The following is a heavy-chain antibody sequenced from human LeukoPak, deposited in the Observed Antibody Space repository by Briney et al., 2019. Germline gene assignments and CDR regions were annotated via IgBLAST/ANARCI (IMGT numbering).Heavy chain of an antibody. Sequence: GGSLRLSCAASGFTFDDYAMHWVRQAPGKGLEWVANIKQDGSEKYYVDSVKGRFTISRDNAKNSLYLQMNSLRAEDTAVYYCARMKLTGTTNYYYYYMDVWGKGTTVTVSS. V-gene: IGHV3-7*01. D-gene: IGHD1-7*01. J-gene: IGHJ6*03. CDR3: ARMKLTGTTNYYYYYMDV. CDR2: IKQDGSEK. CDR1: GFTFDDYA.